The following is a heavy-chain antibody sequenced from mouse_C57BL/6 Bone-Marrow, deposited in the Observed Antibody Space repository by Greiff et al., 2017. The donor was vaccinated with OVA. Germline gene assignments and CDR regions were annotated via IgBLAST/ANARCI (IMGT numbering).Heavy chain of an antibody. CDR2: INPSSGYT. V-gene: IGHV1-4*01. CDR3: ARLTLYGSSLYYAMDY. CDR1: GYTFTSYT. J-gene: IGHJ4*01. D-gene: IGHD1-1*01. Sequence: QVQLQQSGAELARPGASVKMSCKASGYTFTSYTMHWVKQRPGQGLEWIGYINPSSGYTKYNQKFKDKATLPADKSSSTAYMQLSSLTSEDSAVYYCARLTLYGSSLYYAMDYWGQGTSVTVSS.